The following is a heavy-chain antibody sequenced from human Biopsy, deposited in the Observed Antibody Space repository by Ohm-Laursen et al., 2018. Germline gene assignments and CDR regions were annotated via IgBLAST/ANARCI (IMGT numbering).Heavy chain of an antibody. CDR2: IKQDGSET. CDR3: ARSMTTMVRRRSYYFDY. CDR1: GFTFSSHA. D-gene: IGHD3-10*01. Sequence: SLRLSCTASGFTFSSHAMSWVRQAPGKGLEWVANIKQDGSETYFVDSVKGRFTISRDSAKSSLYLQMNSLRAEDTAVYYCARSMTTMVRRRSYYFDYWGQGTLVTVSS. J-gene: IGHJ4*02. V-gene: IGHV3-7*01.